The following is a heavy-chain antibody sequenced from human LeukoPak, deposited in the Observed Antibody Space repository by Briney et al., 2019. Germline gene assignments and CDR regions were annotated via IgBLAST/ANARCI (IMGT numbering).Heavy chain of an antibody. CDR1: GFIFSDFD. D-gene: IGHD1-1*01. V-gene: IGHV3-NL1*01. Sequence: GGSLRLSCAASGFIFSDFDMNWVRQAPGEGLEWVALSSSVGSYKYYGDSVKGRFTISRDNSKNTLYLQMNSLRAEDTAVYFCAKEYGYDYNYFYSMDVWGKGTTVTISS. CDR3: AKEYGYDYNYFYSMDV. CDR2: SSSVGSYK. J-gene: IGHJ6*03.